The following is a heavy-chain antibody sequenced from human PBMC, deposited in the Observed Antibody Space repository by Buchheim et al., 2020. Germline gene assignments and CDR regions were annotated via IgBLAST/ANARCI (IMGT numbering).Heavy chain of an antibody. CDR3: ARNIVATIRDPLDYYYGMDV. J-gene: IGHJ6*02. CDR1: GYTFTSYY. V-gene: IGHV1-46*01. D-gene: IGHD5-12*01. CDR2: INPSGGST. Sequence: QVQLVQSGAEVKKPGASVKVSCKASGYTFTSYYMHWVRQAPGQGLEWMGIINPSGGSTSYAQKFQGRVTMTRDTSTSTVYMELSSLRSEDTAVYYCARNIVATIRDPLDYYYGMDVWGQGTT.